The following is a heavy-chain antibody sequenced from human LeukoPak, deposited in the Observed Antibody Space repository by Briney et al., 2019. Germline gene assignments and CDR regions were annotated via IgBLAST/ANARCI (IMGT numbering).Heavy chain of an antibody. V-gene: IGHV4-61*01. CDR1: GGSVSIGSYY. Sequence: PSETLSLTCTVSGGSVSIGSYYWSWIRQPPGKGLEWIGYIYYSGSTNYNPSLKSRVTISVDTSNNQFSLKLSSVTAADTAVYYCARVNAERYCSGGSCYIDYWGQGTLVTVSS. CDR2: IYYSGST. J-gene: IGHJ4*02. D-gene: IGHD2-15*01. CDR3: ARVNAERYCSGGSCYIDY.